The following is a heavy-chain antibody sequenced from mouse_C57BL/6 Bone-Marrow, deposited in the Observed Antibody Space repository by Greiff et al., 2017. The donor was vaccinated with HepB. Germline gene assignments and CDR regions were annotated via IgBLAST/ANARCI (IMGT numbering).Heavy chain of an antibody. V-gene: IGHV5-16*01. D-gene: IGHD2-4*01. CDR2: INYDGSST. CDR1: GFTFSDYY. J-gene: IGHJ3*01. Sequence: EVMLVESEGGLVQPGSSMKLSCTASGFTFSDYYMAWVRQVPEKGLEWVANINYDGSSTYYLDSLKSRFIISRDNAKNILYLQMSSLKSEDTATYYCARAAYYDYDGRFAYWGQGTLVTVSA. CDR3: ARAAYYDYDGRFAY.